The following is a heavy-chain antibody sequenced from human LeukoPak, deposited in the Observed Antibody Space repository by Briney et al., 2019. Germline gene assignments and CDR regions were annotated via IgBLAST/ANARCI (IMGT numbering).Heavy chain of an antibody. Sequence: GGSLTLSRAASGFTFISYSMNWVRQAPGKGLEWVSSISSISSYIYYADSVKGRFTISRDNAKNSLYLQMNSLRAEDTAVYYCASHGRDSSSWYYFDYWGQGTLVTVSS. V-gene: IGHV3-21*01. CDR1: GFTFISYS. CDR3: ASHGRDSSSWYYFDY. J-gene: IGHJ4*02. D-gene: IGHD6-13*01. CDR2: ISSISSYI.